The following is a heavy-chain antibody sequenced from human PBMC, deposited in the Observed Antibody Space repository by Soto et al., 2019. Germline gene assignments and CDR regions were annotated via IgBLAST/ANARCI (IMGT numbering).Heavy chain of an antibody. Sequence: GGSLRLSCAASGFTFSSYGMHWVRQAPGKGLEWVAVIWYDGSNKYYADSVKGRFTISRDNSKNTLYLQMNSLRAEDTAVYYCASTVAVADDAFDIWGQGTMVTVSS. J-gene: IGHJ3*02. D-gene: IGHD4-17*01. V-gene: IGHV3-33*01. CDR1: GFTFSSYG. CDR2: IWYDGSNK. CDR3: ASTVAVADDAFDI.